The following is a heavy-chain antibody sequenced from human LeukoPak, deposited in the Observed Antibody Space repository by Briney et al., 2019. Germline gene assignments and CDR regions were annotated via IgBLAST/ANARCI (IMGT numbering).Heavy chain of an antibody. Sequence: GGSLRLSCAASGFTFSSYWMNWVRQAPGKGLEWVANIKQDGSEKYYVDSVKGRFTISRDNAKNSVYLQMNSLRAEDTAVYYCARVRGYDTRDLDYWGQGTLVTVSP. CDR2: IKQDGSEK. D-gene: IGHD5-12*01. CDR3: ARVRGYDTRDLDY. J-gene: IGHJ4*02. V-gene: IGHV3-7*01. CDR1: GFTFSSYW.